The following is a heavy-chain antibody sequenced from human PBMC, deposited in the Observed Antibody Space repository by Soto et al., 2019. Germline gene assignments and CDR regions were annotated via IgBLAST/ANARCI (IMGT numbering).Heavy chain of an antibody. CDR1: GFTFSGFW. D-gene: IGHD3-10*01. CDR3: AKTYYYGSGNF. Sequence: GGSLRLSCAASGFTFSGFWMSWVRQAPGKGLEWVANIKQDGSEKNYVDSVKGRFTISRDNAGNSLYLQMNSLRAEDTAVYYCAKTYYYGSGNFWGQGTLVTVSS. V-gene: IGHV3-7*01. J-gene: IGHJ4*02. CDR2: IKQDGSEK.